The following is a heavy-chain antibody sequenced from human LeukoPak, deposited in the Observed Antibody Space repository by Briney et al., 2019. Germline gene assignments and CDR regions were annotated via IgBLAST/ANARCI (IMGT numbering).Heavy chain of an antibody. CDR2: ISSSGSTI. J-gene: IGHJ4*02. Sequence: GGSLRLSCAASGFTFSDYYMSWIRQAPGKGLEWVSYISSSGSTIYYADSVKGRFTISRDNSKNTLYLQMNSLRAEDTAVYYCAKDEYCSSTSCYGPRFDYWGQGTLVTVSS. D-gene: IGHD2-2*01. V-gene: IGHV3-11*01. CDR3: AKDEYCSSTSCYGPRFDY. CDR1: GFTFSDYY.